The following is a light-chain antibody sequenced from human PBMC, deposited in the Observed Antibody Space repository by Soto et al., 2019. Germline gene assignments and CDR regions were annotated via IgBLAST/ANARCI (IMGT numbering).Light chain of an antibody. CDR1: QSVSSN. CDR2: ATS. J-gene: IGKJ4*01. CDR3: QHYNNWPLT. Sequence: EIVMTQSPATLSVSPGERASLSCRASQSVSSNLAWYQQKPGQTPRLLIYATSTRATGLPARFRGRGSGPEFTLTISSLQSEDFAVYYCQHYNNWPLTFGGGTKVDIK. V-gene: IGKV3-15*01.